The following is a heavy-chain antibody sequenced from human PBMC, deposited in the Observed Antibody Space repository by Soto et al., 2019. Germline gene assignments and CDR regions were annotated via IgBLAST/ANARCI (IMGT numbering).Heavy chain of an antibody. CDR2: ILSKAGNYAT. J-gene: IGHJ4*02. V-gene: IGHV3-73*01. CDR3: IRGGSPYYYDY. CDR1: GFIFSGSA. Sequence: EVQLVESGGGLVQPGGSLKLSCAASGFIFSGSAVHWVRQASGKGLEWVGRILSKAGNYATAYPASMKGRFTISRDDSAHTAFRQMNSLKTEDTAVYYCIRGGSPYYYDYWGQGTLVAVSS.